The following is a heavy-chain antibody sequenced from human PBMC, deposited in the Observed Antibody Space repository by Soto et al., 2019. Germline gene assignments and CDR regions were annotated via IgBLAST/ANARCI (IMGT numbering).Heavy chain of an antibody. CDR1: GFSLTTSGEG. CDR2: IYWDDDK. J-gene: IGHJ4*02. CDR3: AHRKKTVIVATYFDY. D-gene: IGHD1-1*01. Sequence: QITLRESGPALVKPTQTLTLTCTFSGFSLTTSGEGVGWIRQPPGKAPEWLALIYWDDDKRYSPSLKTRLTISGDTSRSQVVLTMTNMDPVDTATYYCAHRKKTVIVATYFDYWGQGTLVTVSS. V-gene: IGHV2-5*02.